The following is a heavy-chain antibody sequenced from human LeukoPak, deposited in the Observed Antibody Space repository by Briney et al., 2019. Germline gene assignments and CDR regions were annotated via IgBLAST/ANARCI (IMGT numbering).Heavy chain of an antibody. CDR3: ARDRLGGGSYHDY. V-gene: IGHV1-46*01. J-gene: IGHJ4*02. Sequence: ASVTVSCKASGYTFTSYYMHWVRQAPGQGLEWMGIINPSGGSTNYAQKFQGRVTMTRDTSTSTVYMELSSLRSEDTAVYYCARDRLGGGSYHDYWGQGTLVTVSS. D-gene: IGHD1-26*01. CDR2: INPSGGST. CDR1: GYTFTSYY.